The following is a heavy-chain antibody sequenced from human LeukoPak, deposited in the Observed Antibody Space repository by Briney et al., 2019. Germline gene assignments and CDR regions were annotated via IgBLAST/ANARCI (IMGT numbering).Heavy chain of an antibody. D-gene: IGHD2-15*01. CDR2: IFTSGST. CDR1: GGSISSGSYY. J-gene: IGHJ4*02. CDR3: ARVVAANRADYFDY. V-gene: IGHV4-61*02. Sequence: KASQTLSLTCTVSGGSISSGSYYWGWIREPAGKGLEWIGRIFTSGSTNYNPSLKSRVTISVDTSKNQFSLKLSSVTAADTAVYYCARVVAANRADYFDYWGQGTLVTVSS.